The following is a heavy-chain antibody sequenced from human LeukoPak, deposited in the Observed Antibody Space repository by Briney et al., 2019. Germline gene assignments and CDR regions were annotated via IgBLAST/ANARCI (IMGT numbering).Heavy chain of an antibody. J-gene: IGHJ4*02. CDR1: GGSITSYY. Sequence: NPSETLSLTCTVSGGSITSYYWSWIRQPAGKGLEWIGRIYNSGSTNYNPSLKSRVTMSVDASKNQFSLKLSSVTAADTAVYYCARVGDYALKDWGQGTLVTVSS. D-gene: IGHD3-16*01. CDR2: IYNSGST. CDR3: ARVGDYALKD. V-gene: IGHV4-4*07.